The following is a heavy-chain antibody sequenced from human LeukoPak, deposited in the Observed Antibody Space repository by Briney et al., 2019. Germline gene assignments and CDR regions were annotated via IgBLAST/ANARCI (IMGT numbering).Heavy chain of an antibody. J-gene: IGHJ5*02. CDR3: ARGIGFLDASLDP. D-gene: IGHD3-3*02. CDR2: MNPNSGNT. V-gene: IGHV1-8*01. Sequence: ASVKVSCKASGYTFTSYDINWVRQATGRGLEWMGWMNPNSGNTGYAQMFQGRVTMTRNTSISTAYMELSSLRSEDTAVYYCARGIGFLDASLDPWGQGTLVTVSS. CDR1: GYTFTSYD.